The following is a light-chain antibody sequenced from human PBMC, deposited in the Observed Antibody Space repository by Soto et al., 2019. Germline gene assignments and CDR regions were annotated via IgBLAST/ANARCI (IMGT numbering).Light chain of an antibody. CDR1: QSVTSSY. J-gene: IGKJ1*01. CDR2: GAS. Sequence: EIWCTRPPGTLSLSPAQISTLSCSFSQSVTSSYLAWYQQKPGQAPRLLIYGASSRATGIPARFSGSGSGTDFTLTISRLEPEDFGVYYCKQYGRSSWTFGQGTKVDI. CDR3: KQYGRSSWT. V-gene: IGKV3-20*01.